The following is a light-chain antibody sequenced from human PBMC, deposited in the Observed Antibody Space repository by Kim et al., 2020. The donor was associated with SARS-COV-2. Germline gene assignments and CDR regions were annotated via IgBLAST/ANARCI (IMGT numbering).Light chain of an antibody. V-gene: IGLV1-47*01. CDR3: AAWDDSLSGWV. Sequence: ELTQPPSASGTPGQRVTISCSGSSSNIGSNYVYWYQQLPGTAPKLLIYRNNQRPSGVPERFSVSKSGTSASLAISGLRSEDEADYYCAAWDDSLSGWVFGGGTQLTVL. CDR1: SSNIGSNY. J-gene: IGLJ3*02. CDR2: RNN.